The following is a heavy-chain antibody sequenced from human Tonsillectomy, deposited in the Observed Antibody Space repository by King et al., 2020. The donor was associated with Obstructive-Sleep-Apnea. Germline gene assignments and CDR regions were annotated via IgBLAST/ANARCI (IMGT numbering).Heavy chain of an antibody. D-gene: IGHD3-10*01. CDR1: GGSISSSSYY. CDR3: AGDRVVGSGRLNWFDP. Sequence: QLQESGPGLVKPSETLSLTCTVSGGSISSSSYYWGWIRQPPGKGLEWIGSIYYSGSTYYNPSLKSRVTISVDTSKNQFSLKLSSVTAADTAVYYCAGDRVVGSGRLNWFDPWGQGTLVTVSS. J-gene: IGHJ5*02. CDR2: IYYSGST. V-gene: IGHV4-39*07.